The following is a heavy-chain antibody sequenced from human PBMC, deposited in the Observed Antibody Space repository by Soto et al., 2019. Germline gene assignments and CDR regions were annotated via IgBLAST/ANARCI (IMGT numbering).Heavy chain of an antibody. CDR2: IDWDDDK. Sequence: SGPTLVNPPQTLTLTCTFSGFSLSTSGMCVSWIRQPPGKALEWLARIDWDDDKYYSTSLKTRLTISKDTSKNQVVLTMTNMDPVDTATYCCARISGSSGLFDYWGQGTLVTVSS. J-gene: IGHJ4*02. D-gene: IGHD1-26*01. CDR3: ARISGSSGLFDY. V-gene: IGHV2-70*11. CDR1: GFSLSTSGMC.